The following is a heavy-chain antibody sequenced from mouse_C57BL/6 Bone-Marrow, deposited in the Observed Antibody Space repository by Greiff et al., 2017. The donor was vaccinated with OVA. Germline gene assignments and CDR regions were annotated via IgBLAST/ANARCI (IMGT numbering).Heavy chain of an antibody. V-gene: IGHV10-1*01. CDR2: IRSKSNNYAT. CDR3: VRREYYGSWFAY. J-gene: IGHJ3*01. Sequence: EPGGGLVQPKGSLKLSCAASGFSFNTYAMNWVRQAPGKGLEWVARIRSKSNNYATYYADSVKDRFTISRDDSESMLYLQMNNLKTEDTAMYYCVRREYYGSWFAYWGQGTLVTVSA. CDR1: GFSFNTYA. D-gene: IGHD1-2*01.